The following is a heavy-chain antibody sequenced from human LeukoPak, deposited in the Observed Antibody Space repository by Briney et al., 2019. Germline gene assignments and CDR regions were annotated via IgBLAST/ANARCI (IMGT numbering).Heavy chain of an antibody. Sequence: GGSLRLSCAASGFTFSSYAMHWVRQAPGKGLEWVAVISYDGSNKYYADSVKGRFTISRDNSKNTLYLQMNSLRAEDTAVYYCARDFRGYYYDSSGSNMDVWGKGTTVTVSS. CDR1: GFTFSSYA. J-gene: IGHJ6*03. D-gene: IGHD3-22*01. CDR3: ARDFRGYYYDSSGSNMDV. V-gene: IGHV3-30*04. CDR2: ISYDGSNK.